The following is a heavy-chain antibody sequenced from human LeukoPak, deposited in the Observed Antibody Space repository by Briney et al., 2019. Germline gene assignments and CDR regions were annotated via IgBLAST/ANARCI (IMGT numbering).Heavy chain of an antibody. CDR1: GGSFSGYY. CDR2: INHSGST. J-gene: IGHJ5*02. Sequence: PSETLSLTCAVYGGSFSGYYWSWIRQPPGKGLEWIGEINHSGSTNYNPSLKSRVTISVDTSKNQFSLKLSSVTAADTAVYYCARRSAYYYGSGSYYNTYNWFDPWGQGTLVTVSS. CDR3: ARRSAYYYGSGSYYNTYNWFDP. V-gene: IGHV4-34*01. D-gene: IGHD3-10*01.